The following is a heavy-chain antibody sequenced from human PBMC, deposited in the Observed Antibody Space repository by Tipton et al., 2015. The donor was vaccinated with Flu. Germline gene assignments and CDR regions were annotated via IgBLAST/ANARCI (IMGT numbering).Heavy chain of an antibody. CDR3: ARGELQGDYYDSVGPTFAMDV. Sequence: SLRLSCAASGFTFSSYGMHWVRQAPGKGLEWVATIWHDGSYKYYADSVKGRFTISRDSSKNTLYLQMNSLRAEDTADYYCARGELQGDYYDSVGPTFAMDVWGQGTTVTVSS. V-gene: IGHV3-33*01. CDR2: IWHDGSYK. CDR1: GFTFSSYG. J-gene: IGHJ6*02. D-gene: IGHD3-22*01.